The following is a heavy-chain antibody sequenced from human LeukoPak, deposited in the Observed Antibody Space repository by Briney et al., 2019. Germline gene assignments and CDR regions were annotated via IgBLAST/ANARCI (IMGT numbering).Heavy chain of an antibody. CDR3: AREISGYKYGPNWFDP. CDR1: GFTFSSYA. Sequence: SGGSLRLSCAASGFTFSSYAMHWVRQAPGKGLEWVAVISYDGSNKYYADSVKGRFTISRDNSKNTLYLQMNSLRAEDTAVYYCAREISGYKYGPNWFDPWGQGTLVTVSS. J-gene: IGHJ5*02. D-gene: IGHD5-18*01. CDR2: ISYDGSNK. V-gene: IGHV3-30*04.